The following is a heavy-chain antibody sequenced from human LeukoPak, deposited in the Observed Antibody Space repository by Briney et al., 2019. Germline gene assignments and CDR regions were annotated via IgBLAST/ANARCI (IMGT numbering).Heavy chain of an antibody. V-gene: IGHV4-39*07. CDR3: ARARYCSSTSCQGYYYYYYMDV. D-gene: IGHD2-2*01. Sequence: PSETLSLTCTVSGGSISSNSYYWGRLPQPPGQGREWIVSIYYSGSTYYNPSLKSRVTISVDTSKNQFSLKLSSVTAADTAVYYCARARYCSSTSCQGYYYYYYMDVWGKGTTVTVSS. CDR1: GGSISSNSYY. J-gene: IGHJ6*03. CDR2: IYYSGST.